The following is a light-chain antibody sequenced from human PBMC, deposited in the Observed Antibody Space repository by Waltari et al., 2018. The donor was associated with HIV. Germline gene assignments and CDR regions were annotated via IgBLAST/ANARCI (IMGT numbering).Light chain of an antibody. V-gene: IGLV2-8*01. CDR1: SSAIGRYNY. CDR3: SSFAPTNKFYVL. Sequence: QSTLTQPPSASGSPGQSVTISCTGTSSAIGRYNYVSCYQQHPGKAPNLIMTEVTKRPSGVPDRFSGSKSGNTASLTVSGLQADDEALYYCSSFAPTNKFYVLFGGGTTLTVL. CDR2: EVT. J-gene: IGLJ2*01.